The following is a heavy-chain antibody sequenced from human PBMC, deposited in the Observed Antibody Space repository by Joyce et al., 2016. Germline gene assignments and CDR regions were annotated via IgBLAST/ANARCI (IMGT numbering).Heavy chain of an antibody. D-gene: IGHD2-15*01. Sequence: EVQLVESGVGLVKPGRSLRLSCTSSGFIFGDYAMNWFRQAPGKGLEWVGFIRSKAYGGTTDYAASVKGRFTISRDDSKSIAYLQMNSLKTEDTAVYYCTRIGDCSGGSCYEGWFDPWGQGTLVTVSS. CDR3: TRIGDCSGGSCYEGWFDP. J-gene: IGHJ5*02. CDR1: GFIFGDYA. V-gene: IGHV3-49*05. CDR2: IRSKAYGGTT.